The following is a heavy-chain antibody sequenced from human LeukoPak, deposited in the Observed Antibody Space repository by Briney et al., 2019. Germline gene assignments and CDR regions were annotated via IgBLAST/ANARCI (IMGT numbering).Heavy chain of an antibody. D-gene: IGHD6-6*01. CDR2: IYHSGST. CDR3: ARARPGAVFGPYCSSHFDY. CDR1: GGSISSGGYS. Sequence: SETLSLTCAVSGGSISSGGYSWSWIRQPPGKGLEWIGYIYHSGSTYYNPSLKSRVTISVDRSKDQFSLKLSSVTAADTAVYYCARARPGAVFGPYCSSHFDYWGQGTLVTVSS. J-gene: IGHJ4*02. V-gene: IGHV4-30-2*01.